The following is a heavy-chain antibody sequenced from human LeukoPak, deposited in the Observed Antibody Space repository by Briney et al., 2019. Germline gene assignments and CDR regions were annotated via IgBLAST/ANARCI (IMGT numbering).Heavy chain of an antibody. CDR2: ISSNGGSI. J-gene: IGHJ4*02. CDR3: VKRWTGTTIGQQDY. CDR1: GFTFSDYA. Sequence: TGGSLRLSCAASGFTFSDYAMHWVRQAPGKELEYVSAISSNGGSIHYANSVKGRFTISRDNSKNTLYLQMNSLRAEDMAVYYCVKRWTGTTIGQQDYWGQGTLVTVSS. D-gene: IGHD1-1*01. V-gene: IGHV3-64*01.